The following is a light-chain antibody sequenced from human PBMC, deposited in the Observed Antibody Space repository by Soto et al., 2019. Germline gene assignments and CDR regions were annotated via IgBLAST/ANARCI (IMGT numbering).Light chain of an antibody. Sequence: DIQMTQSPSTLSASVGDRVTISFRASQSISIWLAWYQQKPGKAPKVLIYDASKLESGVPSTFSGSGSGTEFSLTISSLQPDDFATYYCQQYYSYSVTFGQGTKVDI. CDR2: DAS. CDR3: QQYYSYSVT. V-gene: IGKV1-5*01. CDR1: QSISIW. J-gene: IGKJ1*01.